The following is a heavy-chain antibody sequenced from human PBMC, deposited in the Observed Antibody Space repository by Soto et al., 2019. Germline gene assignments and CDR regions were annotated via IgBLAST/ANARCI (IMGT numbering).Heavy chain of an antibody. Sequence: QVQLQESGPGLVKPSQTLSLTCTVSGGSISSGGYYWSWIRQHPGKGLEWIGYIYYSGSTYYNPYLKSRVTISVDTSKNQFSLKRSSVTAADTAVYYCARDLNSDEPFFDYWGQGTLVTVSS. J-gene: IGHJ4*02. V-gene: IGHV4-31*03. D-gene: IGHD3-10*01. CDR2: IYYSGST. CDR3: ARDLNSDEPFFDY. CDR1: GGSISSGGYY.